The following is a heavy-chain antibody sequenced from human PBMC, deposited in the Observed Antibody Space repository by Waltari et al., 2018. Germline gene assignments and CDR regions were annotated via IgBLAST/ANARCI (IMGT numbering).Heavy chain of an antibody. CDR1: GGSFRGYY. CDR3: ARGQAYYYGSGSYSKPFDY. Sequence: QVQLQQWGAGLLKPSETLSLTCAVYGGSFRGYYWRWIRQPPGKGLEWIGEINHSGSTNYNPSLKSRVTISVDTSKNQFSLKLSSVTAADTAVYYCARGQAYYYGSGSYSKPFDYWGQGTLVTVSS. D-gene: IGHD3-10*01. J-gene: IGHJ4*02. V-gene: IGHV4-34*01. CDR2: INHSGST.